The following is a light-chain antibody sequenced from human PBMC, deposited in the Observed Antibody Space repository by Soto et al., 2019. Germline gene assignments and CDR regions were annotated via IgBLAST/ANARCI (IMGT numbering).Light chain of an antibody. CDR2: AAS. V-gene: IGKV1-39*01. J-gene: IGKJ2*01. CDR3: QQSFGIPYT. CDR1: QTISTY. Sequence: DIQMTQSPSALSASVGDRVTITCRASQTISTYLNWYQQKPGKAPKLLISAASTLQSGVPSRFSGSGSGTDFTLTISSLQPEDFATYYCQQSFGIPYTFGQGTRLEIK.